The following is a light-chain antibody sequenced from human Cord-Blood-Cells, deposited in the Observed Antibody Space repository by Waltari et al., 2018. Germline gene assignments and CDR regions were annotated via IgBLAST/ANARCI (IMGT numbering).Light chain of an antibody. CDR1: QSVSSN. Sequence: EIVMTQSPATPSVSPGDSAPLSCRASQSVSSNLAWYQQTPGQAPRLLIYGASTRATGIPARFSGSGSGTEFTLTISSLQSEDFAVYYCQQYNNWTPFTFGGGTKVEIK. J-gene: IGKJ4*01. V-gene: IGKV3-15*01. CDR3: QQYNNWTPFT. CDR2: GAS.